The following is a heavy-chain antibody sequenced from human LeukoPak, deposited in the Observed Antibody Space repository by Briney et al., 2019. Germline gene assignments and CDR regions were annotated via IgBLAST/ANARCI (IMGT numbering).Heavy chain of an antibody. D-gene: IGHD4-11*01. J-gene: IGHJ6*02. CDR2: IYYSGST. Sequence: SETLSLTCTVSGGSIGSYYWSWIRQPPGKGLEWIGYIYYSGSTNYNPSLKSRVTISVDTSKNQFSLKLSSVTAADTAVYYCARGATTVSYYYYYGMDVWGQGTTVTVSS. V-gene: IGHV4-59*01. CDR1: GGSIGSYY. CDR3: ARGATTVSYYYYYGMDV.